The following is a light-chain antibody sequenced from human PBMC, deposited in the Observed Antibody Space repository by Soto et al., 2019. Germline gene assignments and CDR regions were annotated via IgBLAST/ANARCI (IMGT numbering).Light chain of an antibody. CDR1: SSDVGGYNY. V-gene: IGLV2-14*01. CDR3: SSYTTSSTYV. J-gene: IGLJ1*01. CDR2: EVS. Sequence: QSALTQPASVSASPGQSITISCTGTSSDVGGYNYVSCYQQHPGKAPKLMIYEVSNRPSGVSSRFSGSKSGNTASLTISGLQAEDEADYYCSSYTTSSTYVLGTGTKLTVL.